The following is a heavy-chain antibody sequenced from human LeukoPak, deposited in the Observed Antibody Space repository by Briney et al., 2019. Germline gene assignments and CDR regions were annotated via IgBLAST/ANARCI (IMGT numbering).Heavy chain of an antibody. D-gene: IGHD6-19*01. V-gene: IGHV1-69*04. CDR3: AREGSSGRATPEDY. Sequence: RIIPILGIANYAQKFQGRVTITADKSTSTAYMELSSLRSEDTAVYYCAREGSSGRATPEDYWGQGTLVTVSS. J-gene: IGHJ4*02. CDR2: IIPILGIA.